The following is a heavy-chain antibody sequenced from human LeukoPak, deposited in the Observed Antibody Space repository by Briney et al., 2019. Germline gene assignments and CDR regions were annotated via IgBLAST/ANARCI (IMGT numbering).Heavy chain of an antibody. CDR2: ISGSGGST. CDR3: AKDPGGGYDFWSGYYFDY. CDR1: GFTFSSYA. V-gene: IGHV3-23*01. J-gene: IGHJ4*02. D-gene: IGHD3-3*01. Sequence: TGGSLRLSCAASGFTFSSYAMSWVRQAPGKGLEWVSAISGSGGSTYYADSVKGRFTISRDNSKNTLYLQMNSLRAEGTAVYYCAKDPGGGYDFWSGYYFDYWGQGTLVTVST.